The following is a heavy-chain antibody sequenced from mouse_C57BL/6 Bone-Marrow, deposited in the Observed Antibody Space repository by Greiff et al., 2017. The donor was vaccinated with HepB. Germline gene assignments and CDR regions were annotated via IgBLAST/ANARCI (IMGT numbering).Heavy chain of an antibody. CDR2: IWGVGST. V-gene: IGHV2-6*01. D-gene: IGHD1-1*01. Sequence: QVQLKDSGPGLVAPSQSLSITCTVSGFSLTSYGVDWVRQSPGKGLEWLGVIWGVGSTNYNSALKSRLSISKDNSKSQVFLKMNSLQTDDTAMYYCAAHYYGSSYRFAYWGQGTLVTVSA. CDR1: GFSLTSYG. CDR3: AAHYYGSSYRFAY. J-gene: IGHJ3*01.